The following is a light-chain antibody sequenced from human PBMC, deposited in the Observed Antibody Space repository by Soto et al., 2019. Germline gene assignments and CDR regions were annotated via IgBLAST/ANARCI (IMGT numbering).Light chain of an antibody. J-gene: IGKJ1*01. V-gene: IGKV3-11*01. CDR1: QSVSSY. CDR2: DAS. CDR3: QHYNTYST. Sequence: EIVLTQSPATLSLSPGERATLSCRASQSVSSYLAWYQQKPGQAPRLLIYDASNRATGIPARFSGSGSGTEFTLSISSLQPDDFATYYCQHYNTYSTFGQGTKVDIK.